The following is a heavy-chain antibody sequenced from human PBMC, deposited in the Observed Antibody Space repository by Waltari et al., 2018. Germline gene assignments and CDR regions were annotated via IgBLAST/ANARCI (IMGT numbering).Heavy chain of an antibody. CDR1: GFTFSSYS. J-gene: IGHJ4*02. D-gene: IGHD3-10*01. CDR2: ISSSSSYI. Sequence: EVQLVESGGGLVKPGGSLRLSCAASGFTFSSYSMNWVRQAPGNGLEWVSSISSSSSYIYYADSVKGRFTISRDNAKNSLYLQMNSLRAEDTAVYYCARDQKYGSGSYGYWGQGTLVTVSS. V-gene: IGHV3-21*01. CDR3: ARDQKYGSGSYGY.